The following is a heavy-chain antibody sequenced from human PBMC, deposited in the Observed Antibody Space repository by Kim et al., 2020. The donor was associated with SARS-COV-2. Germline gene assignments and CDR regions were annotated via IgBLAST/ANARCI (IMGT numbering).Heavy chain of an antibody. D-gene: IGHD3-22*01. Sequence: GGSLRLSCAASGFTFSSYWMHWVRQAPGKGLVWVSRINSDGSSTSYADSVKGRFTISRDNAKNTLYLQMNSLRAEDTAVYYCASGSAYYYDSSGYPNWGQGTLVTVSS. J-gene: IGHJ4*02. CDR1: GFTFSSYW. CDR2: INSDGSST. CDR3: ASGSAYYYDSSGYPN. V-gene: IGHV3-74*01.